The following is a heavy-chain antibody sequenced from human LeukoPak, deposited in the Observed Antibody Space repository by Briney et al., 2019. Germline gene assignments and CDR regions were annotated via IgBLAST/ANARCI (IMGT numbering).Heavy chain of an antibody. CDR2: IYYSGST. D-gene: IGHD6-19*01. V-gene: IGHV4-59*01. CDR3: AVSSGWYYFDY. Sequence: SETLSLTCTVSGGSISSYYWSWIRQPPGKGLEWIGYIYYSGSTNYNPSLKSRVTISVDTSKNQFSLKLSSVTAADTAVYYCAVSSGWYYFDYWGQGILVTVSS. J-gene: IGHJ4*02. CDR1: GGSISSYY.